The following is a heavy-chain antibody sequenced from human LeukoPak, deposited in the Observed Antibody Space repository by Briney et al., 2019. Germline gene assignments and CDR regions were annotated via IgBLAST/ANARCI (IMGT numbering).Heavy chain of an antibody. CDR1: GFTFSSYS. Sequence: GSLRLSCAASGFTFSSYSMNWIRQPPGKGLEWIGEINHSGSTNYNPSLKSRVTISVDTSKNQFSLKLSSVTAADTAVYYCATQAAAKNWFDPWGQGTLVTVSS. CDR2: INHSGST. J-gene: IGHJ5*02. V-gene: IGHV4-34*08. CDR3: ATQAAAKNWFDP. D-gene: IGHD6-13*01.